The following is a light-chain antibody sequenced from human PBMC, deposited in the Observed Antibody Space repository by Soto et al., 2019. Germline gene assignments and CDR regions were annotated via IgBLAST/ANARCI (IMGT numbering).Light chain of an antibody. CDR3: QHYNFWPHS. CDR2: RAS. CDR1: QSFRGL. Sequence: VSTQSPVTLSLSPGERATLSCRASQSFRGLLAWYQQKPGQAPRLLIYRASIRATGVPARFSGSGSGTEFTLTISGLQSEDVSIYFCQHYNFWPHSFGQGTKVDIK. V-gene: IGKV3-15*01. J-gene: IGKJ2*01.